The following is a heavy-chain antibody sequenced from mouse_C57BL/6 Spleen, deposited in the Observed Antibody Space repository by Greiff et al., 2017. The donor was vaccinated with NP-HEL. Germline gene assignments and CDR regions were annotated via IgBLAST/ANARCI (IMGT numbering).Heavy chain of an antibody. J-gene: IGHJ2*01. CDR3: ATHYGGYRRYFDY. CDR1: GYTFTSYW. V-gene: IGHV1-69*01. CDR2: IDPSDSYT. Sequence: QVQLQQPGAELVMPGASVKLSCKASGYTFTSYWMHWVKQRPGQGLEWIGEIDPSDSYTNYNQKFKGKSTLTVDKSSSTAYMQLSSLTSEDSAVYYCATHYGGYRRYFDYWGQGTTLTVSS. D-gene: IGHD2-3*01.